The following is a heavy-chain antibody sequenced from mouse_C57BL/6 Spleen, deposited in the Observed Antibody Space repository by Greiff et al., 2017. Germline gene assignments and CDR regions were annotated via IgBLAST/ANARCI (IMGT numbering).Heavy chain of an antibody. V-gene: IGHV1-26*01. Sequence: EVQLQQSGPELVKPGASVKISCKASGYTFTDYYMNWVKQSHGKSLEWIGDINPNNGGTSYNQKFKGKATLTVDKSSSTAYMELRSLTSEDSAVYYCARSGGGNFDYWGQGTTLTVSS. D-gene: IGHD3-2*02. J-gene: IGHJ2*01. CDR3: ARSGGGNFDY. CDR1: GYTFTDYY. CDR2: INPNNGGT.